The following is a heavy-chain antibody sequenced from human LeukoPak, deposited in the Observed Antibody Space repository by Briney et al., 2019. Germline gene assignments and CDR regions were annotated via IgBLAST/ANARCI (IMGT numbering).Heavy chain of an antibody. D-gene: IGHD3-22*01. V-gene: IGHV1-2*02. CDR3: ARDYYDSSGYYGY. J-gene: IGHJ4*02. CDR2: INPNSGGT. Sequence: ASVKVSCKASGYTFTGYYMHWVRQAPGQGLEWMGWINPNSGGTNYAQKFQGRVTMTRDTSISTAYMELSRLRSDDTAVYYGARDYYDSSGYYGYWGQGTLVTVSS. CDR1: GYTFTGYY.